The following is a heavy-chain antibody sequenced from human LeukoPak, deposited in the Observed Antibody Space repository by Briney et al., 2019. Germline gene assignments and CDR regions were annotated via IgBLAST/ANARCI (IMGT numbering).Heavy chain of an antibody. V-gene: IGHV1-8*03. Sequence: ASVKVSCKASGYTFTSYDINWVRQATGQGLEWMGWMNPNSGNTGYAQKFQGRVTITRNTSISTAYMELSSLRSEDTAVYYCARDHSVAGYNYLGVLDYWGQGTLVTVSS. CDR1: GYTFTSYD. D-gene: IGHD5-24*01. CDR2: MNPNSGNT. CDR3: ARDHSVAGYNYLGVLDY. J-gene: IGHJ4*02.